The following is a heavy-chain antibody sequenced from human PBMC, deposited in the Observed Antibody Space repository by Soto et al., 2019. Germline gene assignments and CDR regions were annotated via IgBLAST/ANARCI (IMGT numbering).Heavy chain of an antibody. D-gene: IGHD3-9*01. CDR1: GFSVWGYR. CDR3: VREDILGVRSLDY. V-gene: IGHV3-48*02. J-gene: IGHJ4*02. CDR2: ISSGSKTI. Sequence: PWWCLELSCAACGFSVWGYRVNWVRKAPGKGLEWISYISSGSKTIYYADSVKGRFIVSRDNAKNSQYLQMSSLRDEDTAVYYCVREDILGVRSLDYWGQRTLVTVSS.